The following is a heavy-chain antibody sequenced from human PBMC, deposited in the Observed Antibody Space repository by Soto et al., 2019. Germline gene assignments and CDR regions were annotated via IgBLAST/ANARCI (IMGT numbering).Heavy chain of an antibody. J-gene: IGHJ4*02. CDR2: INLRGGTT. D-gene: IGHD4-17*01. CDR1: GYNFNQYY. CDR3: ARGPDDSDVPRWDH. Sequence: QVQLVQSGPEVRKPGASVRLSCATSGYNFNQYYIHWVRQAPGQGLEWMGIINLRGGTTEYAHKFRCIVTVTGDTSSRTAYLELSSLRSEDTAVYFCARGPDDSDVPRWDHWGQGTLITLSS. V-gene: IGHV1-46*02.